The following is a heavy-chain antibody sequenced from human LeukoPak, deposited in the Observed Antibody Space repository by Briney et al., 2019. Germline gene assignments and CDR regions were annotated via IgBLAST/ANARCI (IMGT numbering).Heavy chain of an antibody. V-gene: IGHV4-61*01. Sequence: SSETLSLTCTVSGGSISSSSYYWSWIRQPPGKGLEWVGYIYYTGTTNYNPSLKSRVTISLDTSKNQFSLKLSSVTAADTAVYYCARGVVIAPQTFDYWGQGTLVTVSS. CDR2: IYYTGTT. CDR3: ARGVVIAPQTFDY. D-gene: IGHD2-21*01. J-gene: IGHJ4*02. CDR1: GGSISSSSYY.